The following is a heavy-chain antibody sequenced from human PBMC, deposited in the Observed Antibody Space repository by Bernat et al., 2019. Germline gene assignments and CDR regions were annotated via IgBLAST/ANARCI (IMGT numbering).Heavy chain of an antibody. CDR2: IYPGDSDT. D-gene: IGHD6-13*01. J-gene: IGHJ2*01. CDR1: GYSFTSYC. CDR3: ARVERGSSWYEGWYFDL. Sequence: EVQLVQSGAEVKKPGESLKISCKGSGYSFTSYCIGWVRQMPGKGLEWMGIIYPGDSDTRYSPSFQGQVTISADKSISTAYLQWSSLKASDTAMYYCARVERGSSWYEGWYFDLWGRGTLVTVSS. V-gene: IGHV5-51*01.